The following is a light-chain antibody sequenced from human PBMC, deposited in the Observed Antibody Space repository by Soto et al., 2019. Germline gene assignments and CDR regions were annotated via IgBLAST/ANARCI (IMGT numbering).Light chain of an antibody. CDR1: TGAVTNGHY. CDR3: LLYDSGTRV. Sequence: QAVVTQEPSLTVSPGGTVTLTCGSSTGAVTNGHYPYWFQQKPGQAPRTLIYDTSNKHSWTPARFSGSLLGGKAALTLSGAQPEDEAEYYCLLYDSGTRVFGGGTKVTVL. CDR2: DTS. J-gene: IGLJ2*01. V-gene: IGLV7-46*01.